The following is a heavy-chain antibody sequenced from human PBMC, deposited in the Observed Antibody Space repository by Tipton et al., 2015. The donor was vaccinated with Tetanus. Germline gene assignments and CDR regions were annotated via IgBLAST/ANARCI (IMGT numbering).Heavy chain of an antibody. CDR3: ARHPPPYYYGSGSYLDY. V-gene: IGHV4-30-2*01. J-gene: IGHJ4*02. D-gene: IGHD3-10*01. CDR2: IYDSGST. Sequence: TLSLTCAVSGGSISSGDYSWSWIRQPPGKGLEWIGYIYDSGSTYYNPSLKSRVTISEDRSKNQFSLRLSSVTAADTAVYFCARHPPPYYYGSGSYLDYWGQGTPVTVSS. CDR1: GGSISSGDYS.